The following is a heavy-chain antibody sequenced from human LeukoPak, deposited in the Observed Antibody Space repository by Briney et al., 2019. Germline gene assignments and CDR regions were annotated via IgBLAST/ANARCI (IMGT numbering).Heavy chain of an antibody. V-gene: IGHV1-69*05. J-gene: IGHJ6*03. Sequence: SVKVSCKASGGTFSSYAISWVRQATGQGLEWMGGIIPIFGTANYAQKFQGRVTITTDESTSTAYMELSSLRSEDTAVYYCARVSPPYYYMDVWGKGTTVTVSS. D-gene: IGHD2/OR15-2a*01. CDR1: GGTFSSYA. CDR2: IIPIFGTA. CDR3: ARVSPPYYYMDV.